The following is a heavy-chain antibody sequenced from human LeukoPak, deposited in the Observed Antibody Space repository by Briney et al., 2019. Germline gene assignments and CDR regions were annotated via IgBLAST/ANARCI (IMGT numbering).Heavy chain of an antibody. Sequence: GGSLRLSCAASGFTFSSDAMSWVRQAPGKGLGWVSVISCSGGSNYYADSVKGRFTISRDNSKNTLYLQMNSLRAEDTAVYYCAKVIYYDSSGYFFDYWGQGTLVTVSS. CDR3: AKVIYYDSSGYFFDY. CDR1: GFTFSSDA. D-gene: IGHD3-22*01. CDR2: ISCSGGSN. V-gene: IGHV3-23*01. J-gene: IGHJ4*02.